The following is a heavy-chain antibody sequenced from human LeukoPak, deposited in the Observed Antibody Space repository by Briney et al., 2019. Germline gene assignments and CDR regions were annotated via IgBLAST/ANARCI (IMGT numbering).Heavy chain of an antibody. Sequence: QPGGSLRLSCAASGFTFSSYWMGWVRQAPGKGLEWVANMNQDGSEKYYVDSVKGRFTISRDNAENSLYLQMNSLRAEDTAVYYCARDDSGPDYWGQGTLVTVSS. V-gene: IGHV3-7*01. D-gene: IGHD6-19*01. CDR3: ARDDSGPDY. J-gene: IGHJ4*02. CDR2: MNQDGSEK. CDR1: GFTFSSYW.